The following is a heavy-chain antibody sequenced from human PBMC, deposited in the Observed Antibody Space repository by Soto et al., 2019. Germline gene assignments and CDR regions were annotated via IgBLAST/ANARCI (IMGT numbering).Heavy chain of an antibody. Sequence: SETLSLTCPVSGGSISTTVYYWAWIRQPPGKVLEWIGSIDYSGTTYHKPSLRSRATISIGTSKNQFSLKLSSVTAADTAVYYCARQVYKYDYSGYPPGTFDYGGQGAQVTVPS. J-gene: IGHJ4*02. CDR2: IDYSGTT. V-gene: IGHV4-39*01. CDR1: GGSISTTVYY. D-gene: IGHD3-22*01. CDR3: ARQVYKYDYSGYPPGTFDY.